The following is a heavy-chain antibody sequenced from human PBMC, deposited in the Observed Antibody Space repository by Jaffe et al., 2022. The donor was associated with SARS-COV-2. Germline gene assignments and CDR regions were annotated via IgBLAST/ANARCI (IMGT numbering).Heavy chain of an antibody. CDR1: GFTFSSYA. CDR2: ISGSGGST. Sequence: EVQLLESGGGLVQPGGSLRLSCAASGFTFSSYAMSWVRQAPGKGLEWVSAISGSGGSTYYADSVKGRFTISRDNSKNTLYLQMNSLRAEDTAVYYCAKVDSSSWYVRDRGGMDVWGQGTTVTVSS. D-gene: IGHD6-13*01. J-gene: IGHJ6*02. CDR3: AKVDSSSWYVRDRGGMDV. V-gene: IGHV3-23*01.